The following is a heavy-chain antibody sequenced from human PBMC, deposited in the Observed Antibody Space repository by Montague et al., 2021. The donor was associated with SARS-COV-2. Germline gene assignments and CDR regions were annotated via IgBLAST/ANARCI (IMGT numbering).Heavy chain of an antibody. J-gene: IGHJ6*02. Sequence: SETLSLTCTVSGGPISSYYWSWIRQPPGKGLEWIGYIYYSGSTNYNPSLKSRVTISVDTSKKQFSLKLSSVTAADTAVYYCARAGRVRFLEYGMVVWGQGTTVTVSS. V-gene: IGHV4-59*01. CDR1: GGPISSYY. D-gene: IGHD3-3*01. CDR3: ARAGRVRFLEYGMVV. CDR2: IYYSGST.